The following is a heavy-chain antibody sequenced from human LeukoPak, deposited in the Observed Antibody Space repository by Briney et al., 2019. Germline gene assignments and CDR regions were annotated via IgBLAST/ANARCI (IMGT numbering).Heavy chain of an antibody. CDR2: IYHSGRA. J-gene: IGHJ5*02. V-gene: IGHV4-4*02. Sequence: PSETLSLTCTISGGSVITTHWWNWVRQSPGKGLEWIGEIYHSGRANYNPSLESRVTISVDKSKNHLSLKLTFVTAADTAVYYCAREGDYYGPGSHYGGAFDPWGQGTLVIVSS. CDR1: GGSVITTHW. D-gene: IGHD3-10*01. CDR3: AREGDYYGPGSHYGGAFDP.